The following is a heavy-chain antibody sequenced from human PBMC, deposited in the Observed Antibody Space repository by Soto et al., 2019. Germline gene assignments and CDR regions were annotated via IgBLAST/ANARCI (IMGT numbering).Heavy chain of an antibody. D-gene: IGHD6-19*01. CDR1: GGSFSGYY. CDR2: INHSGST. J-gene: IGHJ4*02. Sequence: QVQLQQWGAGLLKPSETLSLTCAVYGGSFSGYYWSWIRQPPGKGLEWIGEINHSGSTNYNPSLKWRVPISVDTSKNQFSLKLSSVTAADTAVYYCARGWSGWRVWLDYWGQGTLVTVSS. V-gene: IGHV4-34*01. CDR3: ARGWSGWRVWLDY.